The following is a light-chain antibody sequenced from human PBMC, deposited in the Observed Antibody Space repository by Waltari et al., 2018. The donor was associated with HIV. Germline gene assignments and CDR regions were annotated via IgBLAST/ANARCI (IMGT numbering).Light chain of an antibody. CDR3: QQYSNWLLT. J-gene: IGKJ3*01. CDR1: QSVNNN. V-gene: IGKV3-15*01. Sequence: EIMMTQSPATLSVSPGERVPLSCRASQSVNNNLAWYQQKPGQAPRLLIYDAASRATGIPARFSGSGSGTEFTLTISSLQSEDFAVYFCQQYSNWLLTFGPGTKVDI. CDR2: DAA.